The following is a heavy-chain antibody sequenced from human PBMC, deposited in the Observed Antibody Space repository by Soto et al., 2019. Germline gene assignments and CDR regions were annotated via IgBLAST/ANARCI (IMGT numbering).Heavy chain of an antibody. CDR3: ADSGGYYTGWFPAY. Sequence: QITLKESGPTVVKPTQTLTRTCTCSGLSVSSSGVAVGWIRQSPGWALEWLALIYGNDDKRYSPSLRSRLTITKDTSQNQVLLTITHMDPVDTATYYCADSGGYYTGWFPAYWGQGSLVTVSS. V-gene: IGHV2-5*01. D-gene: IGHD3-3*01. CDR2: IYGNDDK. J-gene: IGHJ4*02. CDR1: GLSVSSSGVA.